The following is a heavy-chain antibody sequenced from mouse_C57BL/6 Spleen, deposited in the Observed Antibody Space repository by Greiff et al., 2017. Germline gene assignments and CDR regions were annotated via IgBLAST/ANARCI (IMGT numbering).Heavy chain of an antibody. J-gene: IGHJ4*01. CDR1: GYTFTDYY. V-gene: IGHV1-76*01. Sequence: QVQLTQSGAELVRPGASVKLSCKASGYTFTDYYINWVKQRPGQGLEWIARFYPGSGNSYYNEKFKGKATLTAEKSPSTAYMQLSSLTSEDAAVYFCAGEGDAGNTRRYDMDDWGQGTSVTVSS. CDR3: AGEGDAGNTRRYDMDD. D-gene: IGHD2-1*01. CDR2: FYPGSGNS.